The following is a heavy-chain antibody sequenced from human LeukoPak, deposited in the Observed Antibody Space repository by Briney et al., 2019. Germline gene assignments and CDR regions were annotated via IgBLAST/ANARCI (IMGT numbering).Heavy chain of an antibody. D-gene: IGHD2-15*01. J-gene: IGHJ4*02. CDR2: IYTSGYT. V-gene: IGHV4-4*07. CDR1: GFTFSSYA. CDR3: ARDCSGGNCYLGVIDY. Sequence: GSLRLSCAASGFTFSSYAMTWVRQPAGKGLEWIGRIYTSGYTNYNPSLRSRVTLSVETSKNQFSLKLTSVTDADAAVYYCARDCSGGNCYLGVIDYWGQGTQVIVSS.